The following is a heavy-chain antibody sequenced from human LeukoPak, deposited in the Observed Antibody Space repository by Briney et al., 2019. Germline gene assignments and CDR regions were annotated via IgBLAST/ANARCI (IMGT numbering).Heavy chain of an antibody. D-gene: IGHD3-9*01. CDR1: GFTFSDYA. Sequence: GGSLRLSCAASGFTFSDYAMHWVRQAPGKRLEWVALIAYDGSTKSYADSVKGRFTISRDNSKNTLYLQMNSLRAKDTAVYYCAREVNTDYDILTGYYNGPGAFDIWGQGTMVTVSS. V-gene: IGHV3-30*04. J-gene: IGHJ3*02. CDR2: IAYDGSTK. CDR3: AREVNTDYDILTGYYNGPGAFDI.